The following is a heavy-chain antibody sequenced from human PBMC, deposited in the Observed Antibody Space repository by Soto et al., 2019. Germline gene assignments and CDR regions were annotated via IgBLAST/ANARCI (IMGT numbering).Heavy chain of an antibody. CDR2: ISDDSSRT. Sequence: EVQLLESGGGLVQPGGSLRLSCAASGFXXNTFEMSWVRQAPGRGLEWVSFISDDSSRTYYADAVKGRFTISRDNSKYTLYLQMNSLTAEDTAVYACVKGGWLDFXGQGTLVTVSS. CDR1: GFXXNTFE. V-gene: IGHV3-23*01. CDR3: VKGGWLDF. D-gene: IGHD3-16*01. J-gene: IGHJ5*01.